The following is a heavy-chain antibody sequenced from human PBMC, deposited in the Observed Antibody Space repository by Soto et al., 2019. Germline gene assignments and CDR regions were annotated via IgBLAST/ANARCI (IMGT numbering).Heavy chain of an antibody. D-gene: IGHD3-10*01. CDR3: ARAGENYGSGTFSPPLRYYFNS. CDR1: GYTFTTHY. CDR2: INPSGGRT. V-gene: IGHV1-46*01. J-gene: IGHJ4*02. Sequence: QVQLMQSGTEVKKPGASVKVSCKASGYTFTTHYMHWVRQAPGQGLEWMGIINPSGGRTTYALKFQGRVTMTSDTSTNTVYVELTSLRSEDTAIYFCARAGENYGSGTFSPPLRYYFNSWGQGTLVTVSS.